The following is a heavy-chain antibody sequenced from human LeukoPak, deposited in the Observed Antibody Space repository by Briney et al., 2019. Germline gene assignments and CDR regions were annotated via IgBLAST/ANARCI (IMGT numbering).Heavy chain of an antibody. CDR1: GGSISSSSYY. CDR2: IYYSRST. Sequence: SETLSLTCTVSGGSISSSSYYWGWIRQPPGKGLEWIGSIYYSRSTYYNPSLKSRVTISVDTSKNQFSLKLSSVTAADTAVYYCARQGELNSDWGQGTLVTVSS. J-gene: IGHJ4*02. D-gene: IGHD1-26*01. V-gene: IGHV4-39*01. CDR3: ARQGELNSD.